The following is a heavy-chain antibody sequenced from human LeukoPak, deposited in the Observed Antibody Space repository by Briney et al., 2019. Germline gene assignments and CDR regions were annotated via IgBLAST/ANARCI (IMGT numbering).Heavy chain of an antibody. CDR3: AKVSRETVSGYFDY. V-gene: IGHV3-23*01. CDR1: GFTFSSYA. D-gene: IGHD1-1*01. Sequence: GGSLRLSCAASGFTFSSYAMSWVRQAPGKGLEWVSAISGSGGSTYYADSVKGRFTISRDNSKNTLYLQMNSLRAEDTAVYYCAKVSRETVSGYFDYWAREPWSPSPQ. CDR2: ISGSGGST. J-gene: IGHJ4*02.